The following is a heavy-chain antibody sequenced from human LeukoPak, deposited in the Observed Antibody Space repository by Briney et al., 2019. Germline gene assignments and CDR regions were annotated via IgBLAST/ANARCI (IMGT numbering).Heavy chain of an antibody. CDR1: GGSISSSY. J-gene: IGHJ3*02. CDR3: ARLSYLYDTSDRHAFDI. V-gene: IGHV4-59*08. D-gene: IGHD3-22*01. CDR2: IYYTGST. Sequence: SETLSLTCTVSGGSISSSYWSWIRQPPGKGLEWIGYIYYTGSTSYKPSRKSRVTMSGDTCKNQFSLRLSSVTAADPAVYYCARLSYLYDTSDRHAFDIWGQGTMVTVSS.